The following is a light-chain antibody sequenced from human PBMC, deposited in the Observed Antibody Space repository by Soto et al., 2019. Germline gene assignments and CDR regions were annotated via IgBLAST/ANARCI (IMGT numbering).Light chain of an antibody. Sequence: QSALTQPPSVSAAPGQTATISCSGSSSNIGNNYVSWYQQLPGTAPKLLIYDNSKRPSGIPDRFSGSKSGTSATLGITGLQTGDEADYYCGTWDSSLSAGVFGGGTKLTVL. CDR3: GTWDSSLSAGV. J-gene: IGLJ2*01. CDR1: SSNIGNNY. CDR2: DNS. V-gene: IGLV1-51*01.